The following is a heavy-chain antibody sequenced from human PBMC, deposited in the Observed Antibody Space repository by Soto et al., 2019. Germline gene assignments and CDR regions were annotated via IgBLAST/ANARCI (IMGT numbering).Heavy chain of an antibody. D-gene: IGHD1-26*01. V-gene: IGHV4-59*02. CDR1: GGSVSTYY. Sequence: QVQLQESGPGLVKPSEILSLTCTVSGGSVSTYYWSWIRQPPGKGLEWIGYIYHSGSTNYNPSLKSRVTISVDTSKNQFSLKLNSVTAADTAVYYCAREVGGNSYTDAFDIWGQGIMVTVSS. J-gene: IGHJ3*02. CDR2: IYHSGST. CDR3: AREVGGNSYTDAFDI.